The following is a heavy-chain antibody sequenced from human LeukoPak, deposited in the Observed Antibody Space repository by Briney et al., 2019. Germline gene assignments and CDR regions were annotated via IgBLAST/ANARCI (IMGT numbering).Heavy chain of an antibody. CDR1: GDSVSSNSAA. Sequence: SQTLSLTCAISGDSVSSNSAAWNWTRQSPSRGLEWLGRTYYRSKWYNDYAVSVKSRITINPDTSKNQFSLQLNSVTPEDTAVYYCARDQQYLYAGYSSSWYIDYWGQGTLVTVSS. D-gene: IGHD6-13*01. CDR3: ARDQQYLYAGYSSSWYIDY. J-gene: IGHJ4*02. CDR2: TYYRSKWYN. V-gene: IGHV6-1*01.